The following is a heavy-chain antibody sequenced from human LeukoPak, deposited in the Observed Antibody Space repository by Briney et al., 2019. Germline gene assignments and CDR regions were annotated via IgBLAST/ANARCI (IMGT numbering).Heavy chain of an antibody. J-gene: IGHJ4*02. CDR2: IIPIFGTA. Sequence: ASVKVSCKASGGTFSSYAISWVRQAPGQGLEWMGGIIPIFGTANYAQKFQGRVTITADESTSTAYMELSSLRSEDTAVYYCARDKTYCSSTSCYHLFDYWGQGTLVTASS. CDR3: ARDKTYCSSTSCYHLFDY. CDR1: GGTFSSYA. V-gene: IGHV1-69*13. D-gene: IGHD2-2*01.